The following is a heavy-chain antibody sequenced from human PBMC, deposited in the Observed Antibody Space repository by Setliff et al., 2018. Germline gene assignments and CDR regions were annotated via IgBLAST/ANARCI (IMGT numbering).Heavy chain of an antibody. CDR2: IYYSGST. J-gene: IGHJ2*01. V-gene: IGHV4-59*08. D-gene: IGHD3-22*01. CDR3: ARHHAQYYSDSSGYYYEDWYFDL. Sequence: KTSETLSLTCSVSGGSITSYYWSWIRQPPGNGLEYIGYIYYSGSTNSNPSLKSRVTISVDTSKNQFSLKLSSVTAADTAVYYCARHHAQYYSDSSGYYYEDWYFDLWGRGTLVTVSS. CDR1: GGSITSYY.